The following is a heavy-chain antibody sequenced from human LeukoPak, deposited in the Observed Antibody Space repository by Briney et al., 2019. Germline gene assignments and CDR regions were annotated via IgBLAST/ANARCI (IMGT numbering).Heavy chain of an antibody. D-gene: IGHD6-13*01. CDR3: ARDLSTIAATGRVDY. Sequence: GASVKVSCKASGYTFTSYGISWVRQAPGQGLEWTGWISAYNGNTNYAQKLQGRITMTTDTSTNTAYMALRSLRSDDTAVYYCARDLSTIAATGRVDYWGQGTLVTVSS. CDR1: GYTFTSYG. J-gene: IGHJ4*02. V-gene: IGHV1-18*01. CDR2: ISAYNGNT.